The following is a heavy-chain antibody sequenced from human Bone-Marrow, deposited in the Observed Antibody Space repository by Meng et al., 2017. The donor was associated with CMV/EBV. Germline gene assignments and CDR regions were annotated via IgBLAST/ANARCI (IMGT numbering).Heavy chain of an antibody. V-gene: IGHV1-2*02. D-gene: IGHD2-2*02. J-gene: IGHJ6*01. CDR3: ARGAPAAILAYYYYYGMDV. Sequence: ASVKVSCKASGYTFTSYYMHWVRQAPGQGLEWMGIINPNSGGTNYAQKFQGRVTMTRDTSISTAYMELSRLRSDDTAVYYCARGAPAAILAYYYYYGMDVWGQGTTVTVSS. CDR1: GYTFTSYY. CDR2: INPNSGGT.